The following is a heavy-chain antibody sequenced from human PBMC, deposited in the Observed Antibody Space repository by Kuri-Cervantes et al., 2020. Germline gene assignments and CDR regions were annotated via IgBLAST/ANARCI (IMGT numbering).Heavy chain of an antibody. CDR1: GFTFSSYS. V-gene: IGHV3-48*01. J-gene: IGHJ4*02. CDR2: ISSSSSTI. D-gene: IGHD4/OR15-4a*01. Sequence: GGSLRLSCAASGFTFSSYSMNWVRQAPGKGLEWVSYISSSSSTIYYADSVKGRFTISRDNAKNSLYLQMNSLRVEDTAMYYCARMGGYDYGHPFDYWGQGTLVTVSS. CDR3: ARMGGYDYGHPFDY.